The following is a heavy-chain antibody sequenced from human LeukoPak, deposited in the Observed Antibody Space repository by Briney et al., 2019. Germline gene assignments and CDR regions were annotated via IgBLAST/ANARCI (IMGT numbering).Heavy chain of an antibody. CDR3: AKSRGYCSAGSSCYFDY. CDR2: IGRSGDKK. V-gene: IGHV3-23*01. Sequence: GSLRLSCAASGFTFSNCAMSWVRQAPGQGLEWVSVIGRSGDKKNYADSVKGRFTASRDNSKNTLYLQMNSLRAEDTAVYYCAKSRGYCSAGSSCYFDYWGRGTLVTVSS. J-gene: IGHJ4*02. CDR1: GFTFSNCA. D-gene: IGHD2-15*01.